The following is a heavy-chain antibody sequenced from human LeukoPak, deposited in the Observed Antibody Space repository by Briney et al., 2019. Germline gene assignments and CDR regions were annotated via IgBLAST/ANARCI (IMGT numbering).Heavy chain of an antibody. CDR2: ISGSGGST. V-gene: IGHV3-23*01. D-gene: IGHD2-21*01. CDR1: GFTFSSYA. J-gene: IGHJ5*02. Sequence: HTGGPLRLSCAASGFTFSSYAMSWVRQAPGKGLEWVSAISGSGGSTSYADSGKGRFTISRDNSKNTLYVQMNSLRAEDTAVYYCAKAQIAISWFDPWGQGTLVTVSS. CDR3: AKAQIAISWFDP.